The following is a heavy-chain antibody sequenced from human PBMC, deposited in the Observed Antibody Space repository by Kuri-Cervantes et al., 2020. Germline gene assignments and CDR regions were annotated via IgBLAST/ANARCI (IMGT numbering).Heavy chain of an antibody. J-gene: IGHJ6*02. CDR2: ISSSSSTI. CDR1: GFTFSSYS. V-gene: IGHV3-48*04. D-gene: IGHD4-17*01. CDR3: ARDGIYGDYYYYGMDV. Sequence: GESLKISCAASGFTFSSYSMNWVRQAPGKGLEWVSYISSSSSTIYYADSVKGRFTISRDNAKNSLYLQMNSLRAEDTAVYYCARDGIYGDYYYYGMDVWGQGTTVTDSS.